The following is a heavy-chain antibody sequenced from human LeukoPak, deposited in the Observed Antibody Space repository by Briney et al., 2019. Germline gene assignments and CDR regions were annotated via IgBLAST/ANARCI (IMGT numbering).Heavy chain of an antibody. CDR3: ARTLTYYDSSGYGNWFDP. CDR2: IYYSGST. V-gene: IGHV4-61*08. CDR1: GGSISSGGYY. D-gene: IGHD3-22*01. Sequence: PSETLSLTCTVSGGSISSGGYYWSWIRQHPGKGLEWIGYIYYSGSTNYNPSLKSRVTISVDTSKNQFSLKLSSVTAADTAVYYCARTLTYYDSSGYGNWFDPWGQGTLVTVSS. J-gene: IGHJ5*02.